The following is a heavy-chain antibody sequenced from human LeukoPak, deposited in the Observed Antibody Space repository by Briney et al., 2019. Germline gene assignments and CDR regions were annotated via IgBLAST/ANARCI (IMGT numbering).Heavy chain of an antibody. CDR3: ARHYSPVAGTLYYFDY. D-gene: IGHD6-19*01. V-gene: IGHV4-59*08. CDR1: GGSISSYY. J-gene: IGHJ4*02. CDR2: IYYSGST. Sequence: PSETLSLTCTVSGGSISSYYWSWIRQPPGKGLEWIGYIYYSGSTNYNPSLKSRVTISVDTPKNQFSLKLSSVTAADTAVYYCARHYSPVAGTLYYFDYWGQGTLVTVSS.